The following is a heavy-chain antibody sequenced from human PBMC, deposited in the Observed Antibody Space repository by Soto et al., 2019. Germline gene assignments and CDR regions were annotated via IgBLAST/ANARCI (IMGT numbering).Heavy chain of an antibody. Sequence: GGSLRLSCAASGFTVSSNYMSWVRQAPGKGLEWVSIIYSGGSAYYADSVNGRFTISRDNSKNTLYLQMSSLRAEDTAMYYCTRMILGLGTEDYFDHWGQGTLVTVSS. V-gene: IGHV3-53*01. CDR1: GFTVSSNY. J-gene: IGHJ4*02. CDR2: IYSGGSA. CDR3: TRMILGLGTEDYFDH. D-gene: IGHD3-22*01.